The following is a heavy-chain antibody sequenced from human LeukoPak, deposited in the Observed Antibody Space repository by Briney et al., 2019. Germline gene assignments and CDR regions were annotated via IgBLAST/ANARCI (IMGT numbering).Heavy chain of an antibody. V-gene: IGHV1-46*01. D-gene: IGHD6-19*01. CDR2: INPSGGST. CDR3: ARDGIAVAGSDY. CDR1: GYTFTTYY. Sequence: ASVKVSCKASGYTFTTYYMHWVRQAPGQGLEWMGIINPSGGSTSYAQKFQGRVTMTRDTSTSTVFMEVSSLRSEDTAVYYCARDGIAVAGSDYWGQGTLVTVSS. J-gene: IGHJ4*02.